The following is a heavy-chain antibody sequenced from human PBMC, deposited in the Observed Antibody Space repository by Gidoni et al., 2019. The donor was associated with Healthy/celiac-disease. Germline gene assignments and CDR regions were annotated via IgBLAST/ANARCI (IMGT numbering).Heavy chain of an antibody. CDR3: ARASENWFDP. V-gene: IGHV4-31*01. CDR1: VRSISSDGYY. J-gene: IGHJ5*02. CDR2: IYYSGST. Sequence: QMQLQESGPGMIKPSQTLPLPCTVTVRSISSDGYYWSWIRQHPGKGLEWIGYIYYSGSTYYNPSLKSLVTISVDTSKNQFSLKLSSVTAADTAVYYCARASENWFDPWGQGTLVTVSS.